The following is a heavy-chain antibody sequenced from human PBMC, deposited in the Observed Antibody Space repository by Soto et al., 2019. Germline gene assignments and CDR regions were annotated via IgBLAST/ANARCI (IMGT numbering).Heavy chain of an antibody. Sequence: GGSLRLSCAASGFTFSNYAMSWVRQAPGKGLEWVSAISGSGGSTYYADSVEGRFTISRDNSKNTLYLQMNSLRAEDTAVYYCAKGYCSGGSCTGFDYWGQGTLVTVSS. CDR2: ISGSGGST. D-gene: IGHD2-15*01. J-gene: IGHJ4*02. V-gene: IGHV3-23*01. CDR1: GFTFSNYA. CDR3: AKGYCSGGSCTGFDY.